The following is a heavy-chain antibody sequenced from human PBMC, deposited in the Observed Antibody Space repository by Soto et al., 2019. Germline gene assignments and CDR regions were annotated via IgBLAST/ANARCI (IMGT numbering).Heavy chain of an antibody. CDR3: ARADGHYFDY. CDR2: IYHSGST. J-gene: IGHJ4*02. Sequence: SETLSLTCAVHGDSISSGGYSCSWIRQPPGKGLEWIGYIYHSGSTYYNPSLKSRVTISVDRSKNQFSLKLSSVTAADTAVYYCARADGHYFDYWGQGTLVTVS. CDR1: GDSISSGGYS. V-gene: IGHV4-30-2*01.